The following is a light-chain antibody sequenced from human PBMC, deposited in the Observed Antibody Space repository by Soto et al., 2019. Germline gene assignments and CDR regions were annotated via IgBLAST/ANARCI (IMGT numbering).Light chain of an antibody. CDR1: NIAIKS. Sequence: SYELTQAPSVSVAPGQTARITCGGNNIAIKSVHWYQQKPGQAPVLVVYDDGDRPSGIPERLSGSNSGNPATLTITRVEAGDEADYHCQVWDSSSDHRVVFGGGTKVTVL. CDR2: DDG. V-gene: IGLV3-21*02. J-gene: IGLJ2*01. CDR3: QVWDSSSDHRVV.